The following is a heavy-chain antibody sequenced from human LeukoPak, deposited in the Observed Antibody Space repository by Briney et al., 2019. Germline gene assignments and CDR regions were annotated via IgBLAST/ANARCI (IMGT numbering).Heavy chain of an antibody. V-gene: IGHV6-1*01. CDR1: GDSVSSNSFT. J-gene: IGHJ5*02. CDR2: TYYRSTWYN. D-gene: IGHD2-2*01. Sequence: SQTLTLTGAISGDSVSSNSFTWNWIRQSPWRGLEWLGRTYYRSTWYNDYAVSVRGRITVNPDTSKNQFSLHLNSVTPEDTAVYYCARRLTQYDCFDPSGQGILVTVSS. CDR3: ARRLTQYDCFDP.